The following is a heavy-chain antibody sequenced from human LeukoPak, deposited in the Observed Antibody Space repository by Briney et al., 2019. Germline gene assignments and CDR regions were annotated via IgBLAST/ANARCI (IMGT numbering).Heavy chain of an antibody. D-gene: IGHD5-12*01. CDR2: IYTSGST. J-gene: IGHJ4*02. CDR1: GGSISSYY. Sequence: SETLSLTCTVSGGSISSYYWSWIRQPAGKGLEWIGRIYTSGSTNYNPSLKSRVTMSVDTSKNQFSLKLSSVTAADTAVYYCASNSGYGSPFDYFDYWGQGTQVTVSS. CDR3: ASNSGYGSPFDYFDY. V-gene: IGHV4-4*07.